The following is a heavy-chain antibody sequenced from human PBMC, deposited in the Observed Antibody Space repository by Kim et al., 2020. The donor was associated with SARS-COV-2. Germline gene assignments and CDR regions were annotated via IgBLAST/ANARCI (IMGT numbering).Heavy chain of an antibody. CDR2: ISYDGSNK. CDR3: AREMGATDVFDI. Sequence: GGSLRLSCSASGFTFSSSALHWVRQAPGKGLEWVAVISYDGSNKYYADSVGGRVTISRDNSKNTLFLEMNRLRAEDTAVYYCAREMGATDVFDIWGQGTMVTVSS. CDR1: GFTFSSSA. J-gene: IGHJ3*02. V-gene: IGHV3-30*04. D-gene: IGHD1-26*01.